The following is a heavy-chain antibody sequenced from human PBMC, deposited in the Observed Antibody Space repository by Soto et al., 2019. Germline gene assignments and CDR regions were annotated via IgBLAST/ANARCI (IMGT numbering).Heavy chain of an antibody. V-gene: IGHV1-18*01. CDR3: PRAQGSGLDYHYGMDV. J-gene: IGHJ6*02. CDR1: GYTFTSYG. CDR2: ISAYNGNT. Sequence: GSVKVSCRASGYTFTSYGISWVRQAPGQGLEWMGWISAYNGNTNYAQKLQGRVTMTTDTSTSTAYMELRSLRSDDTAVYYCPRAQGSGLDYHYGMDVWAQGTTVTVSS. D-gene: IGHD3-3*01.